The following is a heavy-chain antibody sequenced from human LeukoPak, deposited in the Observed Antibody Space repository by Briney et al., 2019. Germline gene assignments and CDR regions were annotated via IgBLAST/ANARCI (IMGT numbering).Heavy chain of an antibody. CDR3: ARLGYSGYDAFDY. CDR2: IISDGSST. V-gene: IGHV3-74*01. CDR1: GFTVSSYA. D-gene: IGHD5-12*01. Sequence: GGSLRLSCAAAGFTVSSYAMSWVRQAPGKGLVWVSRIISDGSSTSYADSVKGRFTISRDNAKNTLYLQMNSLRAEDTAVYYCARLGYSGYDAFDYWGQGTLVTVSS. J-gene: IGHJ4*02.